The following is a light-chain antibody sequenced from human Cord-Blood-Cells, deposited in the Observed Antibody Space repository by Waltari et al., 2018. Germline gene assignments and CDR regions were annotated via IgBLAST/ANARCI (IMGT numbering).Light chain of an antibody. CDR2: EVS. J-gene: IGLJ3*02. Sequence: QSALTQPASVSGSPGQSITISCTGTSSDVGGYNYVSWYQQHPGKAPKLMIYEVSNWPSGVSKRFSGAKSGNTASLTISGLQAEDEADYYCSSYTSSSTGWVFGGGTKLTVL. V-gene: IGLV2-14*01. CDR3: SSYTSSSTGWV. CDR1: SSDVGGYNY.